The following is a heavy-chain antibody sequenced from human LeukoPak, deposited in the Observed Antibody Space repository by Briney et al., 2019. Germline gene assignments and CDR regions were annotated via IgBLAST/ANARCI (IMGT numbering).Heavy chain of an antibody. CDR2: IIPIFGTA. CDR3: ARAWGRSYCGGDCYYDAFDI. V-gene: IGHV1-69*13. Sequence: SVKVSCKASGGTFSSHAISWVRQAPGQGLEWMGGIIPIFGTANYAQKFQGRVTITADESTSTAYMELSSLRSEDTAVYYCARAWGRSYCGGDCYYDAFDIWGQGTMVTVSS. CDR1: GGTFSSHA. J-gene: IGHJ3*02. D-gene: IGHD2-21*02.